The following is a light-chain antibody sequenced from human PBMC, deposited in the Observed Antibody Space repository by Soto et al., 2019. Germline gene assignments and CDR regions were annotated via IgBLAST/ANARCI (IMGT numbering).Light chain of an antibody. CDR3: QQYDNYPLT. J-gene: IGKJ4*01. CDR1: QSIKSW. Sequence: DTQMTQSPSTLSASVGDRVTITCRASQSIKSWLAWYQQKPGKAPKLLIYKASTLQSGVPSSFSGGGSGTEFTLTISSLQPDDFATYYCQQYDNYPLTFGGGTKVEIQ. CDR2: KAS. V-gene: IGKV1-5*03.